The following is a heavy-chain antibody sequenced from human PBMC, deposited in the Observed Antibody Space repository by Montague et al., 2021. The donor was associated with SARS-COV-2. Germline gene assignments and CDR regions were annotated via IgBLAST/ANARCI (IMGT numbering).Heavy chain of an antibody. CDR1: GFSLKTSGAG. J-gene: IGHJ4*02. CDR2: IYWDDDR. CDR3: ARIGATIDYYGSNGKTPFDH. V-gene: IGHV2-5*02. D-gene: IGHD3-10*01. Sequence: PALVKPTQTLTLTCTFSGFSLKTSGAGVGWIRQPPGEALEWLALIYWDDDRRYSPSLKSRLSITKDTSRNQVAPTMTKMDPMDTATYYCARIGATIDYYGSNGKTPFDHWGQGTLVTVSS.